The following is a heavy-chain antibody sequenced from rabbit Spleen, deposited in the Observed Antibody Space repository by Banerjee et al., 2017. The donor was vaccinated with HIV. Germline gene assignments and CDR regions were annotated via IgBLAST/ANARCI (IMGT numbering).Heavy chain of an antibody. J-gene: IGHJ4*01. CDR1: GFDVNSDY. Sequence: QQQLEESGGGQVKPGGSLTLSCKASGFDVNSDYMSWVRQAPGKGLEWIGCIYIGSVTTDYASWVNGRFTISSDNAQNTVDLKMSSLTVADTATYFCARDGAGGSYFALWGQGTLVTVS. V-gene: IGHV1S43*01. CDR3: ARDGAGGSYFAL. CDR2: IYIGSVTT. D-gene: IGHD8-1*01.